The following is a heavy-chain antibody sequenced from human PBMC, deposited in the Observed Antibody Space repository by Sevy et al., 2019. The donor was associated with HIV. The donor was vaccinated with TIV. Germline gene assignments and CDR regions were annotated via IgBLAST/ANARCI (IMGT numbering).Heavy chain of an antibody. Sequence: GGSLRLSCGASGFSISTHAMNWVRQAPGRGLEWISGISATDGSTHYADSVKGRFTISRDNSKNTVHLQMNSLRAEDTALYYCAAGDTAFLADLDFWGQGTLVAVSS. D-gene: IGHD5-18*01. CDR2: ISATDGST. CDR3: AAGDTAFLADLDF. CDR1: GFSISTHA. J-gene: IGHJ4*02. V-gene: IGHV3-23*01.